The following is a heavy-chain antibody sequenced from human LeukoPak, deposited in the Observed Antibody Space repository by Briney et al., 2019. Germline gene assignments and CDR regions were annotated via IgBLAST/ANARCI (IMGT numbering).Heavy chain of an antibody. D-gene: IGHD3-22*01. V-gene: IGHV4-30-4*01. Sequence: PSETLSLTCTVSGGSISSGDYYWSWVRQPPGKGLEWIGYIYYSGSTYYNPSLKSRVTISVETSKDRFSLKLSSVTAADTAVYYCATHSSGYDSGNDAFDIWGQGTMVTVSS. CDR1: GGSISSGDYY. CDR3: ATHSSGYDSGNDAFDI. J-gene: IGHJ3*02. CDR2: IYYSGST.